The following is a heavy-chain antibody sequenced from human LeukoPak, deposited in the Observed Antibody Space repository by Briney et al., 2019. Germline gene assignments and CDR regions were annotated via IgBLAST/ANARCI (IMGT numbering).Heavy chain of an antibody. CDR3: ARDLRAGDLALYY. J-gene: IGHJ4*02. Sequence: SETLSLTCTVCGGSISSYYWSWIGQPPGKGLEGIGYIYYSGSTNYNPSLKSRVTISVDASKNQFSPKVSSVTAADTAVYYCARDLRAGDLALYYWGQGTLVTVSS. V-gene: IGHV4-59*12. CDR1: GGSISSYY. CDR2: IYYSGST. D-gene: IGHD7-27*01.